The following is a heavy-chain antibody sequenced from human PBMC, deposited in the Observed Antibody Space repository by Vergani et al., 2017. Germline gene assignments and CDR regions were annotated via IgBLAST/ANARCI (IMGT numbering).Heavy chain of an antibody. J-gene: IGHJ6*03. V-gene: IGHV3-49*03. Sequence: EVQLVESGGGLVQPGRSLRLSCTASGFTFGDYAMSWFRQAPGKGLEWVGFIRSKAYGGTTEYAASVKGRFTISRDDSKSIAYLQMNSLKTEDTAVYYCTSAGGSYYYYYDCMDGWGKGTTVTVSS. D-gene: IGHD1-26*01. CDR1: GFTFGDYA. CDR2: IRSKAYGGTT. CDR3: TSAGGSYYYYYDCMDG.